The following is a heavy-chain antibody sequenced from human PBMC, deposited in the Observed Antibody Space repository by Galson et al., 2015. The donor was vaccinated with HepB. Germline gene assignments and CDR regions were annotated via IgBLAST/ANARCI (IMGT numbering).Heavy chain of an antibody. V-gene: IGHV3-30*04. CDR2: ISYDGSNK. D-gene: IGHD6-13*01. Sequence: LRLSCAASGFTFSSYAMHWVRQAPGKGLEWVAVISYDGSNKYYADSVKGRFTISRDNSKNTLYLQMNSLRAEDTAVYYCARDRRGWQQLVLNYYYYGMDVWGQGTTVTVSS. J-gene: IGHJ6*02. CDR1: GFTFSSYA. CDR3: ARDRRGWQQLVLNYYYYGMDV.